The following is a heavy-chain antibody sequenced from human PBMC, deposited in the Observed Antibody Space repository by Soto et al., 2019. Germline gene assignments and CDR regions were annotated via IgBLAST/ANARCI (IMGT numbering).Heavy chain of an antibody. D-gene: IGHD6-6*01. CDR2: IDPSDTYI. Sequence: GWGYDFSPYWIAWEHPNRGKGREWMGDIDPSDTYINRSQSFQGNVTISTDKSISTVYLQWSSLAVSDTARYYCARRSRSSGLNFELWGQPNRVTVS. V-gene: IGHV5-10-1*01. CDR1: GYDFSPYW. J-gene: IGHJ4*02. CDR3: ARRSRSSGLNFEL.